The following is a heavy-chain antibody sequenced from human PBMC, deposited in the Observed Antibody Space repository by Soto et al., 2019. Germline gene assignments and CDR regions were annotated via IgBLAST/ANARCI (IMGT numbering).Heavy chain of an antibody. CDR3: AKDQHYDSIGFYYEKNLFDY. CDR2: ISGSGGST. D-gene: IGHD3-22*01. J-gene: IGHJ4*02. V-gene: IGHV3-23*01. Sequence: EVQLLESGGGLVQPGGSLRLSCAASGFTFSAYAMNWVRQAPGKGLEWVSAISGSGGSTYYADSVKGQFTISRDNSKNTLYLQMNSLRAEDTAVYYCAKDQHYDSIGFYYEKNLFDYWGQGTLVTVSS. CDR1: GFTFSAYA.